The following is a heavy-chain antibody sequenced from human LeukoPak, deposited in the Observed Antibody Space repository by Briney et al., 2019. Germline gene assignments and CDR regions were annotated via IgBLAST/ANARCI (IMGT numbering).Heavy chain of an antibody. Sequence: SETLSLTCTVSGGSISSSSYYWGWIRQPPGKGLEWIGSIYYSGSTYYNPSLKSRVTISVDTSKNQLSLKLSSVTAADTAVYYCASRSHYDILTGDDYWGQGTLVTVSS. CDR2: IYYSGST. V-gene: IGHV4-39*01. CDR1: GGSISSSSYY. CDR3: ASRSHYDILTGDDY. D-gene: IGHD3-9*01. J-gene: IGHJ4*02.